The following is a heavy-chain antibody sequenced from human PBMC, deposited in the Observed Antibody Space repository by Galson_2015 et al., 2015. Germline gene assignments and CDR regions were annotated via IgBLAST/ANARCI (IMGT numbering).Heavy chain of an antibody. CDR1: GGSISSGSYY. CDR3: ARVAAPSHYYDSSGYRYFDY. Sequence: TLSLTCPVSGGSISSGSYYWSWIRQPAGKGLEWIGRIYTSGSTNYNPSLKSRVTISVDTSKNQFSLKLSSVTAADTAVYYCARVAAPSHYYDSSGYRYFDYWGQGTLVTVSS. J-gene: IGHJ4*02. CDR2: IYTSGST. V-gene: IGHV4-61*02. D-gene: IGHD3-22*01.